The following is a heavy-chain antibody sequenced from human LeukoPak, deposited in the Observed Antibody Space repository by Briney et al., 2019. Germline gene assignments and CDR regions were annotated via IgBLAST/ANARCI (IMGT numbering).Heavy chain of an antibody. CDR1: GFTFSSYW. CDR2: ISTDGRST. CDR3: LRDLIR. D-gene: IGHD3-10*01. V-gene: IGHV3-74*01. Sequence: GGSLRLSFVASGFTFSSYWMHWVRQPPGKGLVWLSRISTDGRSTNYADSVKGRFTISRDNARNTLYLQMYSLRAEDTAVYYCLRDLIRGDQGTLVTVSP. J-gene: IGHJ4*02.